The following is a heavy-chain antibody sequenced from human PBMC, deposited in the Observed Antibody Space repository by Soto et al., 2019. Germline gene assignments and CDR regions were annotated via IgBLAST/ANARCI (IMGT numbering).Heavy chain of an antibody. CDR2: ISYDGSNK. CDR3: ANTDCSSTSCYQTDAFDI. D-gene: IGHD2-2*01. V-gene: IGHV3-30*18. J-gene: IGHJ3*02. CDR1: GFTFSSYG. Sequence: GGSLRLSCAASGFTFSSYGMHWVRQAPGKGLEWVAVISYDGSNKYYADSVKGRFTISRDNSKNTLYLQMNSLRAEDTAVYYCANTDCSSTSCYQTDAFDIWGQGTMVTVSS.